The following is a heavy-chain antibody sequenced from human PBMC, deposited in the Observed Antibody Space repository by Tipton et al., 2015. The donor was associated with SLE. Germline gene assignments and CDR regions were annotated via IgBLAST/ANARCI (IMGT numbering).Heavy chain of an antibody. J-gene: IGHJ4*02. D-gene: IGHD6-13*01. CDR1: GFTFSRYW. CDR3: ARSSWGPDY. CDR2: IKEDGSEK. V-gene: IGHV3-7*01. Sequence: SLRLSCAASGFTFSRYWTNWVRQAPGKGLEWVAIIKEDGSEKHYVDSVRGRFTISRDNAKNSLYLQMDSLRAEDTAVYYCARSSWGPDYWGQGTLVPVSS.